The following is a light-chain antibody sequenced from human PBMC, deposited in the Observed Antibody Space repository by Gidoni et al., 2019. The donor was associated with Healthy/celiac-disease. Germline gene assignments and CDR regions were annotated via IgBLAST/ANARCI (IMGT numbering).Light chain of an antibody. Sequence: QLVLTQSPSASASLGASVKLTCTLSSGHSSYAIAWHQQQPEKGPRYLMKLNSDGSHSKGDGIPGRFSGSSSGAERYLTISSLQSEDEADYYCQTWGTGIQVVFGGGTKLTVL. J-gene: IGLJ2*01. CDR3: QTWGTGIQVV. V-gene: IGLV4-69*01. CDR1: SGHSSYA. CDR2: LNSDGSH.